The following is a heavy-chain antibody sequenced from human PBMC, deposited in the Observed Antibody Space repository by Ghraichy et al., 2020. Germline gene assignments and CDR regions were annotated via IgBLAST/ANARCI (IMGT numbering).Heavy chain of an antibody. CDR2: IKQDGSEK. D-gene: IGHD1-26*01. V-gene: IGHV3-7*01. CDR1: GFIFSNYW. Sequence: GGSLRLSCAASGFIFSNYWMSWVRQAPGKGLEWVANIKQDGSEKYYVDSVRGRFTISRDNAKNSLYLQMNSLRAEDTAVYYCVRREDLDFWGQGALVTVSS. J-gene: IGHJ4*02. CDR3: VRREDLDF.